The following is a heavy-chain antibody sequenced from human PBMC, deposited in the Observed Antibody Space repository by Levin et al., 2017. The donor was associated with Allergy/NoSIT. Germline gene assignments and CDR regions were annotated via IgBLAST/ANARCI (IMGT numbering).Heavy chain of an antibody. CDR1: GFTFSSYE. V-gene: IGHV3-48*03. Sequence: GGSLRLSCAASGFTFSSYEMNWVRQAPGKGLEWISYISGSGSPIYYADSVKGRFTISRDNAKNSLYLQMNSLRAEYTDVYYCARDIAQLVHENRYSDDGVDVWGHGTTVADAS. CDR3: ARDIAQLVHENRYSDDGVDV. J-gene: IGHJ6*02. D-gene: IGHD6-13*01. CDR2: ISGSGSPI.